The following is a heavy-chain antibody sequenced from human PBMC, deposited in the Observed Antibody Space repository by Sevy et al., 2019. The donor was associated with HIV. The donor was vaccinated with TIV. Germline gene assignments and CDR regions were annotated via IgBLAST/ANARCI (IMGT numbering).Heavy chain of an antibody. J-gene: IGHJ6*02. Sequence: GGSLRLSCAASGFTFSSYAMNWVRQAPGKGLERVSAISGSGISTYYADSVKGRFTISRDNSKNTLYLQMDSLRVEDTAVYFCANTAGGGFYYYYGMDVWGQGTTVTVSS. D-gene: IGHD2-15*01. CDR3: ANTAGGGFYYYYGMDV. V-gene: IGHV3-23*01. CDR1: GFTFSSYA. CDR2: ISGSGIST.